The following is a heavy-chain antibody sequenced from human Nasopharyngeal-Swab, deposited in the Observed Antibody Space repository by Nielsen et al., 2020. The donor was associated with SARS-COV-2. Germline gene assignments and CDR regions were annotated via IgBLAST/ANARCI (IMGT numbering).Heavy chain of an antibody. CDR1: GFSLHTSGLC. CDR3: ARNPPRGSGFDF. Sequence: SGPPLVNPTQTLTLTCTFSGFSLHTSGLCLTWIRLPPGKALEWLALLDWDEDKYYSTSLKTRLTISKDTSKNQVVLTMTNMDQADTATYYCARNPPRGSGFDFWGQGILVTVSS. V-gene: IGHV2-70*01. J-gene: IGHJ4*02. CDR2: LDWDEDK. D-gene: IGHD6-19*01.